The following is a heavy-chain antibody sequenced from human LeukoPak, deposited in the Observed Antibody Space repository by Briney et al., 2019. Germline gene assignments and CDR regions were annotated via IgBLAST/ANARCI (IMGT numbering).Heavy chain of an antibody. CDR1: GGSISSGSYY. CDR3: ARGAMAYYYYYMDV. Sequence: NPSQTLSLTCTVSGGSISSGSYYWSWIRQPAGKGLEWIGRIYTSGSTNYNPSLKSRVTISVDTSKNQFSLKLSSVTAADTAVYYCARGAMAYYYYYMDVWGKGTTVTVSS. V-gene: IGHV4-61*02. J-gene: IGHJ6*03. D-gene: IGHD5-18*01. CDR2: IYTSGST.